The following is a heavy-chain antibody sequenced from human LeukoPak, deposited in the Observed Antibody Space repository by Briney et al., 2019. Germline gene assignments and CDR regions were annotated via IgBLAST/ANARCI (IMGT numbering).Heavy chain of an antibody. Sequence: SETLSLTCTVSGGSISSYYWSWIRQPPGKGLEWIGYIHYSGSTNYNPSPKSRVTISVDTSKNQFSLKLSSVTAADTAVYYCAIWRGLGYCSSTSCFRFDPWGQGTLVTVSS. CDR1: GGSISSYY. V-gene: IGHV4-59*01. J-gene: IGHJ5*02. CDR2: IHYSGST. D-gene: IGHD2-2*01. CDR3: AIWRGLGYCSSTSCFRFDP.